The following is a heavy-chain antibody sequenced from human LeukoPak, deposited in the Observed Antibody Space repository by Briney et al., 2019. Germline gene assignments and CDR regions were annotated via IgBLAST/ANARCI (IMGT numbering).Heavy chain of an antibody. CDR3: ARSRLIRRGNWFDP. D-gene: IGHD2-21*02. CDR2: IPHDGSNK. CDR1: GFNFSRYA. V-gene: IGHV3-30*04. Sequence: GRSLRLSCAASGFNFSRYAMHWVRQAPGKGLEWVAVIPHDGSNKYYADSVKGRFTISRDNSKNTLYLQMNSLRAEDTAVYYCARSRLIRRGNWFDPWSQGTLVTVSS. J-gene: IGHJ5*02.